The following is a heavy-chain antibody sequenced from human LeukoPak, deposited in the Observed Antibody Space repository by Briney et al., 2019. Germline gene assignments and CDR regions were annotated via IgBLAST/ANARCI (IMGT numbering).Heavy chain of an antibody. J-gene: IGHJ4*02. D-gene: IGHD1-7*01. CDR3: ARANRGITGTAPFDY. CDR2: IYYSGST. V-gene: IGHV4-61*10. CDR1: GGSINSGSYY. Sequence: PSETLSLTCTVSGGSINSGSYYWSWIRQPAGKGLEWIGYIYYSGSTNYNPSLKSRVTISVDTSKNQFSLKLSSVTAADTAVYYCARANRGITGTAPFDYWGQGTLVTVSS.